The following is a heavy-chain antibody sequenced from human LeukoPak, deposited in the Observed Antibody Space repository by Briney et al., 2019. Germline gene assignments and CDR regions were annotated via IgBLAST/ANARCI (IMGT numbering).Heavy chain of an antibody. D-gene: IGHD7-27*01. Sequence: ASVTVSCKASGYTFTSYYMHWVRQAPGQGLEWMGIINPSGGSTSYAQKFQGRVTMTRDTSTSTVYMELSSLRSEDTAVYYCARAVLGKYYYYGMDVWGQGTTVTVSS. CDR3: ARAVLGKYYYYGMDV. V-gene: IGHV1-46*01. CDR1: GYTFTSYY. CDR2: INPSGGST. J-gene: IGHJ6*02.